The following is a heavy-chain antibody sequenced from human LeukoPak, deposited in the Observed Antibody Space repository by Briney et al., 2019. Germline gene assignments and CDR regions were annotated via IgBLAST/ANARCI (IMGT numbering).Heavy chain of an antibody. D-gene: IGHD3-10*01. CDR2: SNHSGST. J-gene: IGHJ4*02. V-gene: IGHV4-34*01. Sequence: SETLSLTCAVYGGSFSGYYWSWIRQPPGKGLEWIGESNHSGSTNYNPSLKSRVTISVDTSKNQFSLKLSSVTAADTDVYYCASGVWFGESDYWGQGTLVTVSS. CDR3: ASGVWFGESDY. CDR1: GGSFSGYY.